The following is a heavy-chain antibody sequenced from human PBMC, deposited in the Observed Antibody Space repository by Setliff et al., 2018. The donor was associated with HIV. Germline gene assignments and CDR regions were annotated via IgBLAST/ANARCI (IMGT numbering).Heavy chain of an antibody. D-gene: IGHD3-22*01. CDR2: IYTSGST. V-gene: IGHV4-61*09. CDR1: GGSISSGSYY. J-gene: IGHJ3*02. Sequence: SETLSLTCTVSGGSISSGSYYWSWIRQPAGKGLEWIGQIYTSGSTNYNPSLKSRVTISVDTSKKQFSLKLSSVTAADTAVYYCARHGHFYDSSSSDAFDIWGHGTMVTVSS. CDR3: ARHGHFYDSSSSDAFDI.